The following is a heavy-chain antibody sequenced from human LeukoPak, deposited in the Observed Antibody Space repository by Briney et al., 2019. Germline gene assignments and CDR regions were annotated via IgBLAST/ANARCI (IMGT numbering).Heavy chain of an antibody. Sequence: ASVKVSCKASGYTFISYDINWVRQATGQGLEWMGWMNPNSGDTGYAQKFQGRVTMTRNTSISTAYMELSSLRSEDTAVYYCAVAYDGAEGYFDLWGRGTLVTVSS. CDR3: AVAYDGAEGYFDL. CDR1: GYTFISYD. D-gene: IGHD3-22*01. V-gene: IGHV1-8*01. CDR2: MNPNSGDT. J-gene: IGHJ2*01.